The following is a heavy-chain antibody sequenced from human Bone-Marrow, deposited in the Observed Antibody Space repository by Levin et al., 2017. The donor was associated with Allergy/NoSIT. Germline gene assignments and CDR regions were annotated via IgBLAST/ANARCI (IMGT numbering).Heavy chain of an antibody. D-gene: IGHD2-15*01. CDR2: INPNSGNT. CDR3: ARGDCYSGSCYGPDWFDP. CDR1: GYTFTSYN. J-gene: IGHJ5*02. V-gene: IGHV1-8*01. Sequence: ASVKVSCKTSGYTFTSYNVYWVRQAPGQGLEWMGYINPNSGNTGYAQKFQGRVTVTRNSSITTAYMELSGLRSEDTAMYYCARGDCYSGSCYGPDWFDPWGQRTQVTVSS.